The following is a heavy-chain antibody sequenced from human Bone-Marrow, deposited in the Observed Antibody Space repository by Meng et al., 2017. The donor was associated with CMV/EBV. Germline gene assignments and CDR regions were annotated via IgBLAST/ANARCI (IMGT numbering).Heavy chain of an antibody. D-gene: IGHD2-15*01. CDR2: ISAYNGNT. CDR1: GYTFTSYG. Sequence: ASVKVSCKASGYTFTSYGISWVRQAPGQGLEWMGWISAYNGNTNYAQKLQGGVTMTTDTSTSTAYMELRSLRSDDTAVYYCASGPLAATPPYYYYYGMDVWGQGTTVTVSS. V-gene: IGHV1-18*01. J-gene: IGHJ6*02. CDR3: ASGPLAATPPYYYYYGMDV.